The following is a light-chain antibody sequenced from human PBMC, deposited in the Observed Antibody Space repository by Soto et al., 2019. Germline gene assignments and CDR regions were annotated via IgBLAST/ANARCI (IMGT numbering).Light chain of an antibody. CDR2: AAS. Sequence: IQFTQSPSSLSSSVVDRVTITCRASQSISSYLNWYQQKPGKAPKLLIYAASSLQSGVPSRFSGSGSGTDFTLTISSLQPEDFATYYCQQSYSTPPITFGQGTRLEIK. V-gene: IGKV1-39*01. CDR1: QSISSY. J-gene: IGKJ5*01. CDR3: QQSYSTPPIT.